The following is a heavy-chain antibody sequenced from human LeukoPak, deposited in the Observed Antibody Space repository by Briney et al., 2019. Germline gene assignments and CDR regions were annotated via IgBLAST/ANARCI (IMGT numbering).Heavy chain of an antibody. Sequence: SETLSLTCTVSGGSISSYYWSWIRQPPGKGLEWIGYIYYSGSTNYNPSLKSRVTISVDTSKNQFSLKLSSVTAADTAVYHCARVYDGSGRNNWFDPWGQGTLVTVSS. CDR3: ARVYDGSGRNNWFDP. D-gene: IGHD3-10*01. CDR2: IYYSGST. V-gene: IGHV4-59*01. J-gene: IGHJ5*02. CDR1: GGSISSYY.